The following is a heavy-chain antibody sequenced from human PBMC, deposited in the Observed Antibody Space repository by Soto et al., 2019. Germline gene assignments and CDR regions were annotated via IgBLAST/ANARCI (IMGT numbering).Heavy chain of an antibody. Sequence: PGESLKISCAASGFTFSSYAMSWVRQAPGKGLEWVSAISGSGGSTYYADSVKGRFTISRDNSKNTLYLQMNSLRAEDTAVYYCAKGGATYDYVWGSYRYPDWYFDYWGQGTLVTVSS. CDR1: GFTFSSYA. V-gene: IGHV3-23*01. D-gene: IGHD3-16*02. CDR2: ISGSGGST. J-gene: IGHJ4*02. CDR3: AKGGATYDYVWGSYRYPDWYFDY.